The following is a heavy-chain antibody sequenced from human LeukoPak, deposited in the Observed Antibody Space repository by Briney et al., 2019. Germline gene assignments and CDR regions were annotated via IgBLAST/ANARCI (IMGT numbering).Heavy chain of an antibody. CDR3: ARAHMTTVTLGDY. D-gene: IGHD4-11*01. CDR1: GYTFTGNY. V-gene: IGHV1-2*02. Sequence: ASVKVSCKASGYTFTGNYIHWVRQAPGQGLEWMGWINPNSGVTNYAQKFQGRVTLTRDTPISTACMEVSRLRSDDTAVYYCARAHMTTVTLGDYWGQGTLVTVSS. J-gene: IGHJ4*02. CDR2: INPNSGVT.